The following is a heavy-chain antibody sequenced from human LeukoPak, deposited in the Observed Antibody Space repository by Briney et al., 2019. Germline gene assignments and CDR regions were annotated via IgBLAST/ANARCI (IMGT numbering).Heavy chain of an antibody. CDR1: GFTFSSYE. D-gene: IGHD6-13*01. CDR3: AKDESSSWAHYFDY. CDR2: ISSSGSTI. V-gene: IGHV3-48*03. J-gene: IGHJ4*02. Sequence: GGSLRLSCAASGFTFSSYEMNWVRQAPGKGLEWVSYISSSGSTIYYADSVKGRFTISRDNAKNSLYLQMNSLRAEDTAVYYCAKDESSSWAHYFDYWGQGTLVTVSS.